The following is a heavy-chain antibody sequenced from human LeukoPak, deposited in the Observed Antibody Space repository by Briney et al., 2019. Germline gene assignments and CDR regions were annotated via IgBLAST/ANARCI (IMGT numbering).Heavy chain of an antibody. CDR1: GFTVSSNF. CDR3: ALGLVTDY. V-gene: IGHV3-66*01. J-gene: IGHJ4*02. D-gene: IGHD3-9*01. Sequence: GGSLRLSCAASGFTVSSNFMSWVRQAPGKGLEWVSVIYSGGSTYYADSVKGRFTISRDNSKNTLYLQVNSLRVEDTAVYYCALGLVTDYWGQGTLVTVSS. CDR2: IYSGGST.